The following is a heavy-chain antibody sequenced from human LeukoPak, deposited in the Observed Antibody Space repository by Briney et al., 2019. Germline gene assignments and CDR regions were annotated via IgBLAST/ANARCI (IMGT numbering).Heavy chain of an antibody. CDR3: ARRNYLYGSGSYYIDY. D-gene: IGHD3-10*01. J-gene: IGHJ4*02. V-gene: IGHV4-39*01. CDR2: IYYSGST. Sequence: SETLSLTCTVSGGSISSSSYYWGWIRQPPGKGLEWIGSIYYSGSTYYNPSLKSRVTISVDTSKNQFSLRLSSVTAADTAVYYCARRNYLYGSGSYYIDYWGQGTLVTVSS. CDR1: GGSISSSSYY.